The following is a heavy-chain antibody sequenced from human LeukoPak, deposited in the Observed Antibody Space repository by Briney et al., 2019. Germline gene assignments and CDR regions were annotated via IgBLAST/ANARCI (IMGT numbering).Heavy chain of an antibody. J-gene: IGHJ4*02. CDR1: GGSISSGSYY. CDR3: ASGGVATTLIDY. V-gene: IGHV4-61*02. D-gene: IGHD5-12*01. CDR2: IYTSGST. Sequence: SQTLSLTCTVSGGSISSGSYYWSWIRQPAGKGLEWIGRIYTSGSTNYNPSLKSRVTISVDTSKNQFSLKLSSVTAADTAVYYCASGGVATTLIDYRGQGTLVTVSS.